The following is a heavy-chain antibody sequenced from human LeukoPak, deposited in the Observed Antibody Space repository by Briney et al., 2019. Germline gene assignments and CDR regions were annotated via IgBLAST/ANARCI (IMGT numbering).Heavy chain of an antibody. Sequence: SQTLSLTSALSGDRVSSNSATWNWIRQSPSSCLEWLGRTYYRSKWYNDYAVSVKSRITINPDTSKNQFSLQLNSVTPEDTAVYYCARYLGHHFDYWGQGTLDTVSS. CDR2: TYYRSKWYN. V-gene: IGHV6-1*01. J-gene: IGHJ4*02. CDR1: GDRVSSNSAT. D-gene: IGHD7-27*01. CDR3: ARYLGHHFDY.